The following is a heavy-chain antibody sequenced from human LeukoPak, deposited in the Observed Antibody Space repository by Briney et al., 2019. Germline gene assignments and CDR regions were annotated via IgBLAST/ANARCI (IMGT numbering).Heavy chain of an antibody. CDR2: ISYDGSNK. CDR1: GFTFSSYA. Sequence: GGSLRLSCAASGFTFSSYAMHWVRQAPGKGLEWVAVISYDGSNKYYADSVKGRFTISRDNSKNTLYLQMNSLRAEDTAVYYCARDVGIAARPGPPSFSFDYWGQGTLVTVSS. CDR3: ARDVGIAARPGPPSFSFDY. J-gene: IGHJ4*02. D-gene: IGHD6-6*01. V-gene: IGHV3-30*04.